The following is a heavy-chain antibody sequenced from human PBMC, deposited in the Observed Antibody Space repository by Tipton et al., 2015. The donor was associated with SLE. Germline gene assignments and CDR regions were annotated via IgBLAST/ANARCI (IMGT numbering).Heavy chain of an antibody. D-gene: IGHD2-21*01. CDR3: GRAIGVHYLHV. CDR1: GDSISNNNYY. J-gene: IGHJ4*02. V-gene: IGHV4-39*07. CDR2: INYSRTT. Sequence: TLSLTCTISGDSISNNNYYWGWIRQPPGEGLELIGNINYSRTTYYNPSLKTRVTISVDASKTQFSLRLTSVTAADTAVYYCGRAIGVHYLHVWGQGTLVTVSS.